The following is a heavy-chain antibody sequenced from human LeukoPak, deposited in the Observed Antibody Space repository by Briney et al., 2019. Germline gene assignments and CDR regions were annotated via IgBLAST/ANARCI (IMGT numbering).Heavy chain of an antibody. CDR1: GYSISSGYY. D-gene: IGHD3-16*01. CDR3: ARDSRGTLIAQAGYFDY. CDR2: LYHSGST. V-gene: IGHV4-38-2*02. Sequence: PSETLSLTCTVSGYSISSGYYWGWIRQPPGKGLEWIGRLYHSGSTYYNPSLKSRVTISVDTSKNQFSLKLSSVTAADTAVYYCARDSRGTLIAQAGYFDYWGQGTLVTVSS. J-gene: IGHJ4*02.